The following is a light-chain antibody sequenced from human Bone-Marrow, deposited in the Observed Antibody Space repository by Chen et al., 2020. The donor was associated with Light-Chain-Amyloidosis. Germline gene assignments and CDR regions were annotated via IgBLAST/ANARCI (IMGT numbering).Light chain of an antibody. V-gene: IGKV3-20*01. J-gene: IGKJ2*01. CDR1: QSVSGF. Sequence: EIVLTQSPGTLSLSPGDRATLSCRASQSVSGFLAWYQQIPGQAPRLLIYGASSRATGIPDRFRGSGYGTDFILSITRREPEDFAVYYCQQYDTSPYAFGQGTKLEI. CDR3: QQYDTSPYA. CDR2: GAS.